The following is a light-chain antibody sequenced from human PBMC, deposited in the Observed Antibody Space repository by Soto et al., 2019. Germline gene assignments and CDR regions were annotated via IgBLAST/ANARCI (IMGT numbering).Light chain of an antibody. V-gene: IGLV1-44*01. CDR1: CSNIGTNT. Sequence: QSVLTQLPSASGTPRQRVTVSCSGSCSNIGTNTVNWYQQFPGSAPQLLLYSTNQRPSGVPGRFSGSKSGTSASLAISGLQSEDEADYYCAAWDGSLDVVLFGGGTKVTVL. J-gene: IGLJ2*01. CDR3: AAWDGSLDVVL. CDR2: STN.